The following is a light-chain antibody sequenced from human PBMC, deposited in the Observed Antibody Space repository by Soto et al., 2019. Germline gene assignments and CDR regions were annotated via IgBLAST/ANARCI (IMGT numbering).Light chain of an antibody. CDR1: QGISTY. V-gene: IGKV1-39*01. CDR3: QQSYSTTWT. J-gene: IGKJ1*01. CDR2: AAS. Sequence: DIHMTQSPSSLSPSGGDRVTITCRASQGISTYLNWYQQKPGKAPKLLIYAASSLQSGVPSRFSGSESETDFTLTISSLQPEDFANYSCQQSYSTTWTFGQGTKVDIK.